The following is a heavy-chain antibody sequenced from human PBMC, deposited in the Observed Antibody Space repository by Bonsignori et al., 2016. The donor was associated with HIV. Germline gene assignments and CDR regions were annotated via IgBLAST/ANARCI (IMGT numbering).Heavy chain of an antibody. J-gene: IGHJ4*02. CDR3: AKDYRITIFGVVSLFDY. CDR2: ISGSGGRT. D-gene: IGHD3-3*01. Sequence: WIRQPPGKGLEWVSAISGSGGRTYYADSVKGRFTISRDNSKNTLYLQMNSLRAEDTAVYYCAKDYRITIFGVVSLFDYWGQGTLVTVSS. V-gene: IGHV3-23*01.